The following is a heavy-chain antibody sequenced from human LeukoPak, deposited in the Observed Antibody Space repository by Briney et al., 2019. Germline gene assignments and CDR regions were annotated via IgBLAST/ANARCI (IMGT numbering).Heavy chain of an antibody. J-gene: IGHJ6*03. CDR2: INHSGST. CDR1: GGSFSGYY. D-gene: IGHD6-6*01. CDR3: ARDPPYSSSSGYYYYYMDV. V-gene: IGHV4-34*01. Sequence: SETLSLTCAVYGGSFSGYYWSWIRQPPGKGLEWIGEINHSGSTNYNPSLKSRVTISVDTSKNQFSLKLSSVTAADTAVYYCARDPPYSSSSGYYYYYMDVWGKGTTVTVSS.